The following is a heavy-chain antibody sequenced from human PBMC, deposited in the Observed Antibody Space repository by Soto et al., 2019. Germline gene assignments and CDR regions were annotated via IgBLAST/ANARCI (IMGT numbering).Heavy chain of an antibody. CDR1: GGTFSSYT. CDR2: IIPILGIA. CDR3: ARDGPYYDFWSGFDP. D-gene: IGHD3-3*01. Sequence: SVKVSCKASGGTFSSYTISWVRQAPGQGLEWMGRIIPILGIANYAQKFQGRVTITADKSTSTAYMELSSLRSEDTAVYYCARDGPYYDFWSGFDPWGQGTLVTVSS. J-gene: IGHJ5*02. V-gene: IGHV1-69*04.